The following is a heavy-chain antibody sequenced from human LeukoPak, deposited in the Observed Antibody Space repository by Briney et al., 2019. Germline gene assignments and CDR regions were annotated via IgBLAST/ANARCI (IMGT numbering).Heavy chain of an antibody. J-gene: IGHJ4*02. CDR3: ATRSSYYYGSGSLIDY. V-gene: IGHV1-2*02. CDR1: GYTFTGYY. CDR2: INPNSGGT. D-gene: IGHD3-10*01. Sequence: VASVKVSCKASGYTFTGYYMHWVRQAPGQGLEWMGWINPNSGGTNYAQKFQGRVTMTRDTSISTAYMELSRLRSDDTAVYYCATRSSYYYGSGSLIDYWGQGTLVTVSS.